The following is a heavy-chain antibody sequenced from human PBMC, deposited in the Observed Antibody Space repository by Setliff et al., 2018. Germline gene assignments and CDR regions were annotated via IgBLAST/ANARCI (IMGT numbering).Heavy chain of an antibody. J-gene: IGHJ3*02. CDR3: ARDGDNYYDSSGYYLNHAFDI. V-gene: IGHV1-69*13. Sequence: ASVKVSCKASGGTFSSYAISWVRQAPGQGLEWMGGIIPIFGTANYAQKFQGRVTITADESTSTAYMGLSSLRSEDTAVYYCARDGDNYYDSSGYYLNHAFDIWGQGTMVTVSS. CDR1: GGTFSSYA. D-gene: IGHD3-22*01. CDR2: IIPIFGTA.